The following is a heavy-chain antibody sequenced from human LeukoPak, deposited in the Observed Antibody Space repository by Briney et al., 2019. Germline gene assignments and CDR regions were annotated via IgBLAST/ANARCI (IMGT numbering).Heavy chain of an antibody. J-gene: IGHJ4*02. Sequence: GGSLRLSFAAAMHWVRQAPGKGLEWVSSISSSSSYIYYADSVKGRFTISRDNAKNSLYLQMNSLRAEDTAVYYCARDLDERIAVAGTYFDYWGQGTLVTVSS. D-gene: IGHD6-19*01. CDR2: ISSSSSYI. CDR3: ARDLDERIAVAGTYFDY. V-gene: IGHV3-21*01.